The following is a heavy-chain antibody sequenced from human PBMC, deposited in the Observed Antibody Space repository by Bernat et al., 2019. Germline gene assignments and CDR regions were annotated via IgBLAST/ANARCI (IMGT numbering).Heavy chain of an antibody. CDR1: GFTFSSCG. Sequence: QVQLVESGGGVVQPGGSLRLSCAASGFTFSSCGIHWVRQAPGRGLEWVSFIRYDGSDKYYADSVKGRFTISRDNPKNTLYLQMNSLRPEDTAVYYWAKEDLAVGVYPSFDYWGLGTLVTVSS. CDR3: AKEDLAVGVYPSFDY. D-gene: IGHD6-19*01. V-gene: IGHV3-30*02. J-gene: IGHJ4*02. CDR2: IRYDGSDK.